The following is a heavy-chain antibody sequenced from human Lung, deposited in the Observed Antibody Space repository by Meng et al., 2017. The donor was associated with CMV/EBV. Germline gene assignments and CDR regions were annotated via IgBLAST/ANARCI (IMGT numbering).Heavy chain of an antibody. CDR1: GGSFSGYY. CDR3: ARGTFPLIVVVPAAKGAFEY. CDR2: INHSGST. J-gene: IGHJ4*02. V-gene: IGHV4-34*01. D-gene: IGHD2-2*01. Sequence: LXCAVYGGSFSGYYWSWIRQPPGKGLEWIGEINHSGSTNYNPSLKSRVTISVDTSKNQFSLKLSSVTAADTAVYYCARGTFPLIVVVPAAKGAFEYGXQGTXVTVSS.